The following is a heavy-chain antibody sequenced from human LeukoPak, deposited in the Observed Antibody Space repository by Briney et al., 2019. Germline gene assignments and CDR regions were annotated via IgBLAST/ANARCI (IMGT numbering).Heavy chain of an antibody. V-gene: IGHV1-69*13. J-gene: IGHJ6*02. Sequence: SVNVSCKASGCTFSSYAISWVRQAPGQGLEWMGGIIPIFGTANYAQKFQGRVTITADESTSTAYMELSSLRSEDTAVYYCARDGADCSSTSCYNYYYGMDVWGQGTTVTVSS. D-gene: IGHD2-2*02. CDR2: IIPIFGTA. CDR3: ARDGADCSSTSCYNYYYGMDV. CDR1: GCTFSSYA.